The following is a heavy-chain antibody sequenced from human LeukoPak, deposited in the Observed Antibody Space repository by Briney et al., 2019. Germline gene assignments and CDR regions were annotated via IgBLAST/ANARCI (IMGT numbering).Heavy chain of an antibody. J-gene: IGHJ3*02. CDR2: IYTSGST. Sequence: SETLSLTCTVSGGSISSYCWSWIRQPAGKGLEWIGRIYTSGSTNYNPSLKSRVTMSVDTSKNQFSLKLSSVTAADTAVYYCARVGSYYWDAFDIWGQGTMVTVSS. D-gene: IGHD1-26*01. CDR1: GGSISSYC. V-gene: IGHV4-4*07. CDR3: ARVGSYYWDAFDI.